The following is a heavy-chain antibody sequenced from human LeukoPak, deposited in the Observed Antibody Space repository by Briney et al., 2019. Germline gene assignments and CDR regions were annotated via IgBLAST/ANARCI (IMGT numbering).Heavy chain of an antibody. J-gene: IGHJ4*02. CDR2: IYSGGST. D-gene: IGHD4-17*01. CDR1: GFTVSSNY. V-gene: IGHV3-53*01. CDR3: ASRGYGDYVPPGY. Sequence: GGSLRLSCAASGFTVSSNYMSWVRQAPGKGLEWVSVIYSGGSTYYADSVKGRFTISRDNSKNTLYLQMNSLRAEDTAVYYCASRGYGDYVPPGYWGQGTLVTVSS.